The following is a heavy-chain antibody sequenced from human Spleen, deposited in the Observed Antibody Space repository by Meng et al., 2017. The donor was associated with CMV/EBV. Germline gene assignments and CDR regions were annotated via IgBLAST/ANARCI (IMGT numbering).Heavy chain of an antibody. J-gene: IGHJ6*02. CDR1: GYSISAYY. D-gene: IGHD2-2*01. CDR3: ARDFGGYCSSTSCYFSYYYYYGMDV. Sequence: SCTVSGYSISAYYWGWIRQPPGKGLEWIGSIYHSGSTYYNPSLKSRVTISVDTSKNQFSLKLSSVTAADTAVYYCARDFGGYCSSTSCYFSYYYYYGMDVWGQGTTVTVSS. CDR2: IYHSGST. V-gene: IGHV4-38-2*02.